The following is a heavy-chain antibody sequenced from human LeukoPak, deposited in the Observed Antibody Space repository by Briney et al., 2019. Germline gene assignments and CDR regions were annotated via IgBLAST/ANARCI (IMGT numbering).Heavy chain of an antibody. J-gene: IGHJ4*02. CDR2: IHYGGAT. D-gene: IGHD3-16*02. Sequence: SETLSLTCTVSGGSFSSYTYYWGWIRHPPGKGLEWIGSIHYGGATYYNPSLNSRATISVDASKTQFSLKLKSVTAADTAVYYCASLRLGELSPIDFWGQGTLVTVSS. V-gene: IGHV4-39*01. CDR1: GGSFSSYTYY. CDR3: ASLRLGELSPIDF.